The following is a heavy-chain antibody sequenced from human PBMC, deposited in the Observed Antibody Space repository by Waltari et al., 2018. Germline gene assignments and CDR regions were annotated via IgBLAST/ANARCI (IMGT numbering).Heavy chain of an antibody. Sequence: QVQLQQWGTGLLRPSETLSLTCAVHGGSFMGYYWTWIRLSPGRGLEWVGEAYERGTTKYSPSLKSRLTVSVDTSKRQFSLKLSSVTAADTAFYYCARGLRSHSAAWWEGITFDSWGQGSLVTVS. V-gene: IGHV4-34*02. J-gene: IGHJ4*02. D-gene: IGHD1-26*01. CDR1: GGSFMGYY. CDR3: ARGLRSHSAAWWEGITFDS. CDR2: AYERGTT.